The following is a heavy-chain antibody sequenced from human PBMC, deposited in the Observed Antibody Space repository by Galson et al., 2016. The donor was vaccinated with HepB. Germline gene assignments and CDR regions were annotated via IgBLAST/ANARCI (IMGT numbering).Heavy chain of an antibody. CDR3: ARGATYFYDSSGRSYDWFDP. CDR2: ISGFGDKT. D-gene: IGHD3-22*01. J-gene: IGHJ5*02. CDR1: GFAFGTYA. V-gene: IGHV3-23*01. Sequence: SLRLSCAASGFAFGTYAMTWVRQAPGKGLEWVSGISGFGDKTYYADSVKGRFTISRDNSKNTLYLQMTSLRADDTAVYYCARGATYFYDSSGRSYDWFDPWGQGAL.